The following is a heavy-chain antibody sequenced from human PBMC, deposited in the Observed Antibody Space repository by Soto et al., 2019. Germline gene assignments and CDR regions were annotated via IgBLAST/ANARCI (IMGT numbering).Heavy chain of an antibody. CDR1: GFTFSSYG. Sequence: GSLVLSCTASGFTFSSYGMHWVRQAPGKGLEWVAVISYDGSNKYYADSVKGRFTISRDNSKNTLYLQMNSLRAEDTAVYYCEKDTSSGYSHWAFDIWGQGTTVTVSS. D-gene: IGHD3-22*01. J-gene: IGHJ3*02. CDR3: EKDTSSGYSHWAFDI. V-gene: IGHV3-30*18. CDR2: ISYDGSNK.